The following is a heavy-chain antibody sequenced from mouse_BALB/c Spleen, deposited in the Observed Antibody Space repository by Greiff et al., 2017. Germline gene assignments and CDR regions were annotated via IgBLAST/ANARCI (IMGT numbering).Heavy chain of an antibody. J-gene: IGHJ3*01. CDR3: AREAYYRYDGFAY. V-gene: IGHV1-63*01. CDR2: IYPGSGNT. D-gene: IGHD2-14*01. CDR1: GYAFTNYW. Sequence: VQLQQSGAELVRPGTSVKISCKASGYAFTNYWLGWVKQRPGHGLEWIGDIYPGSGNTYYNEKFKGKATLTADKSSSTAYMQLSSLTSEDSAVYFCAREAYYRYDGFAYWGQGTLVTVSA.